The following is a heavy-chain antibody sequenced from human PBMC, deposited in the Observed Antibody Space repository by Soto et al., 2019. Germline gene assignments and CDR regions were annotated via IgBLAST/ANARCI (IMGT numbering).Heavy chain of an antibody. Sequence: QVQLVQSGAEVKKPGSSVKVSCKTSGGTFSTYAISWVRQAPGQGLEWMGGIIPMYRTTTYAQKFQGRVTITADESTSTAYMELSSLRSEDTAVYYCARDEPGGYCSGGSCYYYYGMDVWGQGTTVTVSS. D-gene: IGHD2-15*01. CDR1: GGTFSTYA. CDR3: ARDEPGGYCSGGSCYYYYGMDV. V-gene: IGHV1-69*01. CDR2: IIPMYRTT. J-gene: IGHJ6*02.